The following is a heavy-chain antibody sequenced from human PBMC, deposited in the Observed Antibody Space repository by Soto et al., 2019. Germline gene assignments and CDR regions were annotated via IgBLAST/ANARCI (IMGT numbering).Heavy chain of an antibody. CDR2: IYSGGST. Sequence: GGSLRLSCAASGFTVSSNYMSWVRQAPGKGLEWVSVIYSGGSTYYADSVKGRFTISRDNSKNTLYLQMNSLRAEDTAVYYCATPFWSGYPRAYYYYGMDVWGQGTTVTVSS. J-gene: IGHJ6*02. CDR1: GFTVSSNY. CDR3: ATPFWSGYPRAYYYYGMDV. D-gene: IGHD3-3*01. V-gene: IGHV3-53*01.